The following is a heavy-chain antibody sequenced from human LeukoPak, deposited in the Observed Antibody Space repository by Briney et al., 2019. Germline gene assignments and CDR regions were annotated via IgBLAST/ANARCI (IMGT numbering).Heavy chain of an antibody. J-gene: IGHJ4*02. CDR3: ARVRGYDSSGYWRLLDY. CDR1: GFTVSSNY. D-gene: IGHD3-22*01. Sequence: GGSLRLSCAASGFTVSSNYMSWVRQAPGKGLEWVSVIYSGGSTYYADSVKGRFTISRDNSKNTLYLQMNSLRAEDTAVYYCARVRGYDSSGYWRLLDYWGQGTLVTVSS. CDR2: IYSGGST. V-gene: IGHV3-66*01.